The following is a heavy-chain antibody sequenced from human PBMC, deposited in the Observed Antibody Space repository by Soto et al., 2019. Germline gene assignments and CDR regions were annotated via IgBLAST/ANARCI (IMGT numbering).Heavy chain of an antibody. V-gene: IGHV6-1*01. CDR2: TYYRSKWYN. CDR3: ARALKRTVAGEEMDV. D-gene: IGHD6-19*01. J-gene: IGHJ6*02. CDR1: GDSFSSNSAA. Sequence: PSQTLSLTCAISGDSFSSNSAAWNWIRQSPSRGLEWLGRTYYRSKWYNDYAVSVKSRITINPDTSKNQFSLQLNSVTPEDTAVYYRARALKRTVAGEEMDVWGQGTTVTVSS.